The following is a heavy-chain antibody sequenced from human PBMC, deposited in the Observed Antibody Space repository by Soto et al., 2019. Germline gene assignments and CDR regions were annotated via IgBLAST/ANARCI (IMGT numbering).Heavy chain of an antibody. Sequence: GSLRLSCAASGFTVRSFTMNWVRQAPGKGLEWVSTISSNSAYIYYTDALRGRFTISRDNAKNSLHLQMNSLRAEDTAVYYCTRDASRDSSARGWFDPWGPGTLVTVSS. CDR2: ISSNSAYI. CDR3: TRDASRDSSARGWFDP. V-gene: IGHV3-21*01. J-gene: IGHJ5*02. D-gene: IGHD6-13*01. CDR1: GFTVRSFT.